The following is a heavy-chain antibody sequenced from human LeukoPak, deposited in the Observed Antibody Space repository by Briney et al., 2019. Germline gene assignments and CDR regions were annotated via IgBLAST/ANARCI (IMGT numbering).Heavy chain of an antibody. J-gene: IGHJ4*02. V-gene: IGHV3-23*01. CDR1: GFTFSSYS. D-gene: IGHD3-22*01. CDR3: AKEDYYDSSGYYPLGY. CDR2: ISDSGGST. Sequence: PGGSLRLSCAASGFTFSSYSMNWVRQAPGKGLEWVSAISDSGGSTYYADSVKGRFTISRDNSKNTLYLQMNSLRAEDTAVYYCAKEDYYDSSGYYPLGYWGQGTLVTVSS.